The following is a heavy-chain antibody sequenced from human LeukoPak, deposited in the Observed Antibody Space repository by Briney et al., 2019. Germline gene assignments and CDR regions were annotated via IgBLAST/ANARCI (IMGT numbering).Heavy chain of an antibody. Sequence: PGGSLRLSCAASGFTFSDYWIHWVRQAPGKGLVWVSRINTDGSITNYADSVKGRFSISRDNAKNTLYLQMNSLRAEDTAVYYCARDFGNHYSANWGQGTLVTVSS. V-gene: IGHV3-74*01. CDR3: ARDFGNHYSAN. CDR2: INTDGSIT. CDR1: GFTFSDYW. J-gene: IGHJ4*02. D-gene: IGHD1-14*01.